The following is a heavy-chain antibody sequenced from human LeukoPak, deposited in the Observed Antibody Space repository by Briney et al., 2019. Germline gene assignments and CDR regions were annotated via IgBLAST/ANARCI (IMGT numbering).Heavy chain of an antibody. CDR3: AKDAIMITFGGVRLFDY. CDR1: GFTFSSYG. D-gene: IGHD3-16*01. Sequence: GGSLRLSCAASGFTFSSYGMHWVRQAPGKGLEWVAVISYDGSNKYYADSVKGRFTISRDNSKNTLYLQMNSLRAGDTAVYYCAKDAIMITFGGVRLFDYWGQGTLVTVSS. V-gene: IGHV3-30*18. J-gene: IGHJ4*02. CDR2: ISYDGSNK.